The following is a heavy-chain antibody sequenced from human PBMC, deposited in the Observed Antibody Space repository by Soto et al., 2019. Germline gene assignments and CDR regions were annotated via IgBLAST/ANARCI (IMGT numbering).Heavy chain of an antibody. V-gene: IGHV3-15*01. CDR3: TTARRYDILTGLFHYYFDY. Sequence: PGGSLRLSCAASGFTFSNAWMSWVRQAPGKGLEWVGRIKSKTDGGTTDYAAPVKGRFTISRDDSKNTLYLQMNSLKTEDTAVYYCTTARRYDILTGLFHYYFDYWGQGTLVTVSS. D-gene: IGHD3-9*01. CDR1: GFTFSNAW. J-gene: IGHJ4*02. CDR2: IKSKTDGGTT.